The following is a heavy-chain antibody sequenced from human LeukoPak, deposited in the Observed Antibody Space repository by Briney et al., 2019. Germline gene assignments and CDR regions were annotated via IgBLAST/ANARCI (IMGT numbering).Heavy chain of an antibody. CDR3: ARGAIIAAAGTDFDY. CDR2: ISSSSSTI. J-gene: IGHJ4*02. Sequence: GGSLRLSCAASGFTFSSYSMNWVRQAPGKGLEWVSYISSSSSTIYYADSVKGRFTISRDNAKNSLYLQMNSLRAEDTAVYYCARGAIIAAAGTDFDYWGQGTLVTVSS. D-gene: IGHD6-13*01. V-gene: IGHV3-48*04. CDR1: GFTFSSYS.